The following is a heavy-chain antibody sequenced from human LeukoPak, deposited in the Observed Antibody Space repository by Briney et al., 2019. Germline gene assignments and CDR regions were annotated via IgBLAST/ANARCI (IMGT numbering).Heavy chain of an antibody. CDR2: IYYSGST. CDR1: GGSISSSSYY. J-gene: IGHJ4*02. CDR3: ATRHDYGGTFDY. V-gene: IGHV4-39*07. Sequence: SETPSLTCTVSGGSISSSSYYWGWIRQPPGKGLEWIGSIYYSGSTYYNPSLKSRVTISVDTSKNQFSLKLSSVTAADTAVYYCATRHDYGGTFDYWGQGTLVTVSS. D-gene: IGHD4-23*01.